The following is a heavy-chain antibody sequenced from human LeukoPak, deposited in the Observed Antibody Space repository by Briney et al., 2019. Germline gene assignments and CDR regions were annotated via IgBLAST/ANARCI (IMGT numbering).Heavy chain of an antibody. D-gene: IGHD2-2*01. Sequence: SETLSLTCTVSGGSISSYYWSWIRQPAGRGLEWIGRIYTSGSTNYNPSLKSRVTMSVDTSKNQFSLKLSSVTAADTAVYYCARGYCSSTSCSGADYWGQGTLVTVSS. CDR2: IYTSGST. J-gene: IGHJ4*02. V-gene: IGHV4-4*07. CDR1: GGSISSYY. CDR3: ARGYCSSTSCSGADY.